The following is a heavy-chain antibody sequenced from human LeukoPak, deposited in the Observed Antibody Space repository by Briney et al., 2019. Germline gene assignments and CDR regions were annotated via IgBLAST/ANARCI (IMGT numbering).Heavy chain of an antibody. CDR2: MNPNSGNT. CDR1: GYTFTSYD. D-gene: IGHD6-13*01. CDR3: ARGGGSSWTQRGNFQY. V-gene: IGHV1-8*01. J-gene: IGHJ1*01. Sequence: ASVKVSCKASGYTFTSYDINWVRQAPGQGLEWMGWMNPNSGNTGYAQKFQGRVSMTRDTSTSTAYMELSSLTSEDTAVYYCARGGGSSWTQRGNFQYWGQGTLVTVSS.